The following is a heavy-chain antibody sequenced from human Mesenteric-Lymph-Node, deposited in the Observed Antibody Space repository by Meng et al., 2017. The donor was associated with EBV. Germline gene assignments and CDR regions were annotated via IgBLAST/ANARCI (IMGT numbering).Heavy chain of an antibody. V-gene: IGHV4-4*02. CDR2: IYHRGNN. D-gene: IGHD3-9*01. Sequence: VHLHQSGPGLVEPSGTLSLICAVPGGSISTTNWWSWVRQSPGKGLEWIGEIYHRGNNNYNPSLMSRAAISADTSKNQFSLKLNSVTAADTAVYYCARAGGLTGFPHGAFDLWSPGTLVTVSS. J-gene: IGHJ4*02. CDR3: ARAGGLTGFPHGAFDL. CDR1: GGSISTTNW.